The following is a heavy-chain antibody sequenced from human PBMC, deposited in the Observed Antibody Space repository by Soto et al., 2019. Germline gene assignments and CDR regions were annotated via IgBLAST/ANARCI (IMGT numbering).Heavy chain of an antibody. D-gene: IGHD2-2*01. CDR2: IIPIFGTA. J-gene: IGHJ6*02. Sequence: QVQLVQSGAEVKKPGSSVKVSCKASGGTFSSYAISWVRQAPGQGLEWMGGIIPIFGTANYAQKFQGRVTITADESTSTADMELSSLRSEDTAVYYCAKGGIVVVPAATYYYYYYGMDVWGQGTTVTVSS. V-gene: IGHV1-69*01. CDR3: AKGGIVVVPAATYYYYYYGMDV. CDR1: GGTFSSYA.